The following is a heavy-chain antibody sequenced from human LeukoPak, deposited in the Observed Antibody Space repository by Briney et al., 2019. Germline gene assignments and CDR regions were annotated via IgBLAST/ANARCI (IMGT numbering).Heavy chain of an antibody. CDR1: GFALSNFA. V-gene: IGHV3-23*01. CDR3: AKTEGQSLYDYCMDV. Sequence: GGSLRLSCAASGFALSNFAMSWVRQAPGKGLEWVSAMSGSGYYTYYVESVKGRFTISRDNSKNTLYLHMNSLRADDTAVYYCAKTEGQSLYDYCMDVWGRGTTVTVSS. J-gene: IGHJ6*03. CDR2: MSGSGYYT.